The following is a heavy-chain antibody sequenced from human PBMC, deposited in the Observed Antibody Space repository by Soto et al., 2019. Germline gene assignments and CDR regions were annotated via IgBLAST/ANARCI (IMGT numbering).Heavy chain of an antibody. J-gene: IGHJ3*02. Sequence: PGGSLRLSCAASGVTFSSYAMNWVRQAPGKGLEWVSAISGSGGSTYYADSVKGRFTISRDSSKNTLYLQMNSLRAEDKAVYYCAKGNSWCPALVLDIWGQGTMVTVSS. V-gene: IGHV3-23*01. CDR3: AKGNSWCPALVLDI. D-gene: IGHD1-7*01. CDR2: ISGSGGST. CDR1: GVTFSSYA.